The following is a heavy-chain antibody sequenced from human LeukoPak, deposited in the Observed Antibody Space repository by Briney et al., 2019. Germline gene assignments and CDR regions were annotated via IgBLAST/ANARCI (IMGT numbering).Heavy chain of an antibody. CDR1: GYTFTSYD. CDR2: MNPNSGNT. D-gene: IGHD3-3*01. CDR3: ARVVAIFGEGPAFDI. Sequence: ASVKVSCKASGYTFTSYDINWVRQATRQGLEWMGWMNPNSGNTGYAQKFQGRVTMTRNTSISTAYMELSSLRSEDTAVYYCARVVAIFGEGPAFDIWGQGTMVTVSS. J-gene: IGHJ3*02. V-gene: IGHV1-8*01.